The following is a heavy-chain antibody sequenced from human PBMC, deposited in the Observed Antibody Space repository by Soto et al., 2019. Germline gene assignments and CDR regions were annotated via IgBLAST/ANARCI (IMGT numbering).Heavy chain of an antibody. CDR3: ALRYCSRTTCPPLTSYFYMDV. CDR1: GFTFSNYA. Sequence: EMQLLESGGGLVQPGGSLRLSCAASGFTFSNYAMTWVRQAPGKGLEWVSGISGSGGTTFYAGSVKGRFAISRDNSKSTLYLQMSSLRAEDTALYYCALRYCSRTTCPPLTSYFYMDVWGKGTTVTVSS. V-gene: IGHV3-23*01. CDR2: ISGSGGTT. D-gene: IGHD2-2*01. J-gene: IGHJ6*03.